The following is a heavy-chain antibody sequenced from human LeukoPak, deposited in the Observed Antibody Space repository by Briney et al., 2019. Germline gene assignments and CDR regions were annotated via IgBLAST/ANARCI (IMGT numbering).Heavy chain of an antibody. V-gene: IGHV3-23*01. Sequence: PGGTLRLSCAASGFTFSSYAMSWVRQAPGKGLEWVSAWSGSGGSTYYADSVKGRCTISRDNSKNTLYLQMNSLRAEDTAVYYCAKVASGYYYYYMDVWGKGTTVTVSS. CDR3: AKVASGYYYYYMDV. CDR1: GFTFSSYA. CDR2: WSGSGGST. J-gene: IGHJ6*03. D-gene: IGHD3-10*01.